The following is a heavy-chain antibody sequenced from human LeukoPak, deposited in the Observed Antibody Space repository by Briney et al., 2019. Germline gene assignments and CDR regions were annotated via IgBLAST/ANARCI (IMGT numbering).Heavy chain of an antibody. CDR3: ARLAAAGYYFDY. D-gene: IGHD6-13*01. Sequence: GGSLRLSCAASGFTFSSYAMSWVRQAPGKGLEWVSAISGSGGSTYYADSAKGRFTISRDNSKNTLYLQMNSLRAEDTAVYYCARLAAAGYYFDYWGQGTLVTVSS. CDR2: ISGSGGST. J-gene: IGHJ4*02. V-gene: IGHV3-23*01. CDR1: GFTFSSYA.